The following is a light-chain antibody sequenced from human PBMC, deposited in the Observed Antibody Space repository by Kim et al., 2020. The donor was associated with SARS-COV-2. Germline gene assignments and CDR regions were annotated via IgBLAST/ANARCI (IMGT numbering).Light chain of an antibody. CDR1: QAISYA. Sequence: SASGGDRVRITCRASQAISYALAWYQQKPGTAPKVLVYAASKLQTGVPSRFSGSGSGTDYTLTISSLQPEDFATYYCQQYYNAPYSFGQGTKLEI. CDR3: QQYYNAPYS. CDR2: AAS. J-gene: IGKJ2*01. V-gene: IGKV1-NL1*01.